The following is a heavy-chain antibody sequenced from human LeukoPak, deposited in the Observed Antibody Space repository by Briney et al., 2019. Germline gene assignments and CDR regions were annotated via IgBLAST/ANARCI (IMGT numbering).Heavy chain of an antibody. CDR1: GGSISSSSYY. CDR3: ASQGGYFDY. V-gene: IGHV4-39*01. J-gene: IGHJ4*02. Sequence: SETLSPTCTVSGGSISSSSYYWGWIRQPPGKGLEWIGSIYYSGSTYYNPSLKSRVTISVDTSKNQFSLKLSSVTAADTAVYYCASQGGYFDYWGQGTLVTVSS. CDR2: IYYSGST. D-gene: IGHD3-16*01.